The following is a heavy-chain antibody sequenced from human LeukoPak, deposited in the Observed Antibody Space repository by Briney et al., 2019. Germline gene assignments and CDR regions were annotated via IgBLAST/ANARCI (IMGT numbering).Heavy chain of an antibody. V-gene: IGHV3-30*02. J-gene: IGHJ4*02. CDR1: GFNFGYYA. CDR2: IRYDGGDT. D-gene: IGHD4-23*01. CDR3: AKEGGGRTFDY. Sequence: TGGSLRLSCAASGFNFGYYAMHWARQAPGKGLDWVAFIRYDGGDTYYADSVRGRFTVSRDNSKNTLYLQMNSLTAEDTALYYCAKEGGGRTFDYWGQGTLVTVSS.